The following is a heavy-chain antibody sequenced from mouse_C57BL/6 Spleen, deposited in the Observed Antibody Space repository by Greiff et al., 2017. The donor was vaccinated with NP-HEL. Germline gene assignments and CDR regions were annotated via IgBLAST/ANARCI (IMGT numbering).Heavy chain of an antibody. J-gene: IGHJ2*01. CDR1: GYAFSSYW. V-gene: IGHV1-80*01. Sequence: VQGVESGAELVKPGASVKISCKASGYAFSSYWMNWVKQRPGKGLEWIGQIYPGDGDTNYNGKFKGKATLTADKSSSTAYMQLSSLTSEDSAVYFCARSMVTTRDFDYWGQGTTLTVSS. D-gene: IGHD2-2*01. CDR3: ARSMVTTRDFDY. CDR2: IYPGDGDT.